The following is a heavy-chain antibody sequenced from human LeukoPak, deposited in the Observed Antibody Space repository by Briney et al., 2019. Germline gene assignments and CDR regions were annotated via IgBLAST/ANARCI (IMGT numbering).Heavy chain of an antibody. J-gene: IGHJ6*02. CDR3: ARGDDYGASDAYYYGMDV. CDR2: INHSGST. D-gene: IGHD4-17*01. Sequence: SETLSLTCAVYGGSFSGYYWSWIRQPPGQGLEWIGEINHSGSTNYNPSLKSRVTISVDTSKNHFSLNLSSVTAADTAVYYCARGDDYGASDAYYYGMDVWGQGTTVTVSS. V-gene: IGHV4-34*01. CDR1: GGSFSGYY.